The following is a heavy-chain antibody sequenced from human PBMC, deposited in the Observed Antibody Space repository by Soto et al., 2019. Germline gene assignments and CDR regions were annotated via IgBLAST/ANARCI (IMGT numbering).Heavy chain of an antibody. Sequence: QVQLQESGPGLVKPSQTLSLTCTVSGGSISSGGYYWSWIRQHPGKGLEWIGYIYYRESTYYNPSLKSRVTISVDTSKNQFSLKLSSVTAADTAVYYCARDFTDSSGPTLGMGVWGQGTTVTVSS. CDR1: GGSISSGGYY. D-gene: IGHD6-19*01. CDR3: ARDFTDSSGPTLGMGV. J-gene: IGHJ6*02. CDR2: IYYREST. V-gene: IGHV4-31*03.